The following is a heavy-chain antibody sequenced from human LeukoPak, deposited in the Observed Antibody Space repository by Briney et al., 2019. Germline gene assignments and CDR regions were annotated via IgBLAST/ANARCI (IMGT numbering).Heavy chain of an antibody. CDR2: ISAYNGNT. J-gene: IGHJ3*02. Sequence: ASVKVSCKASGYTCTSYGISWVRQAPGQGLEWMGWISAYNGNTNYAQKLQGRVTMTTDTSTSTAYMELRSLRSDDAAVYYCARDSRSYGCGRDAFDIWGQGTMVTVSS. V-gene: IGHV1-18*01. CDR3: ARDSRSYGCGRDAFDI. D-gene: IGHD5-18*01. CDR1: GYTCTSYG.